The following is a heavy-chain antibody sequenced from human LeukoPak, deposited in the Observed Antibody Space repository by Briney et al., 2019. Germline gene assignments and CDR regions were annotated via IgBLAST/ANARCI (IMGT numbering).Heavy chain of an antibody. V-gene: IGHV1-8*01. CDR3: ARDHDCSGGSCHSN. CDR2: MNPNSGNT. Sequence: GASVKVSCKASGYTFTSYDINWVRQATGQGLEWMGWMNPNSGNTGYAQKFQGRVTMTRNTSISTAYMELSSLRSEDTAVYYCARDHDCSGGSCHSNWGQGTLVTASS. J-gene: IGHJ4*02. D-gene: IGHD2-15*01. CDR1: GYTFTSYD.